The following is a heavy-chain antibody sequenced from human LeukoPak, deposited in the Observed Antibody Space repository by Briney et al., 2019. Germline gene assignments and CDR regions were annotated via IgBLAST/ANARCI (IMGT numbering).Heavy chain of an antibody. CDR2: IYSGGST. CDR1: GFTVSSNY. J-gene: IGHJ4*02. D-gene: IGHD5-24*01. Sequence: GGSLRLSCAASGFTVSSNYMSWVRQAPGKGLEWVSVIYSGGSTYYADSVKGRFTISRDNSKNTLYLQMNSLRAEDTAVYYCARVDGDGYKSSAFDYWGQGTLVSVCS. CDR3: ARVDGDGYKSSAFDY. V-gene: IGHV3-66*01.